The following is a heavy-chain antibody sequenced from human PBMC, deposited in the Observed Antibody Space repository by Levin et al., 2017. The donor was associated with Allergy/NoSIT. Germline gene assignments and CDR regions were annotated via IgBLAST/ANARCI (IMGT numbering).Heavy chain of an antibody. CDR2: IRSDGSST. V-gene: IGHV3-74*01. J-gene: IGHJ6*02. D-gene: IGHD1-26*01. CDR1: GFTFSTYW. CDR3: ARGLYSGSYYYYGMDV. Sequence: GGSLRLSCAASGFTFSTYWMHWVRQAPGKGLVWVSRIRSDGSSTNYADSVKGRFTISRDNAKNTLYLQMNSLRAEDTAVYYCARGLYSGSYYYYGMDVWGQGTTVTVSS.